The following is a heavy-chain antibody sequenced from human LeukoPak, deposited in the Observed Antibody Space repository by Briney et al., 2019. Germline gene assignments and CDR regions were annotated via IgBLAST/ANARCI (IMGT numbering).Heavy chain of an antibody. D-gene: IGHD3-10*01. CDR3: ARSRGPTYGSGTYSPYFDY. CDR2: ITWDSSGT. CDR1: GFTFDGYS. V-gene: IGHV3-9*01. J-gene: IGHJ4*02. Sequence: GRSLRLSCAASGFTFDGYSMHWVRQGPGKGLEWVSGITWDSSGTGYADSVKGRFTISRDNAKNSLYLQMNSLRAEDTAVYYCARSRGPTYGSGTYSPYFDYWGQGTLVTVSS.